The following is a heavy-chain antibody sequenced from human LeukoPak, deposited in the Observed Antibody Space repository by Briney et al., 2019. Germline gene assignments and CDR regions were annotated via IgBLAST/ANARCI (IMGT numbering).Heavy chain of an antibody. V-gene: IGHV3-23*01. D-gene: IGHD3-22*01. CDR3: ARTHDSSGYYYPD. CDR2: ISGSGGST. Sequence: PGGSLRLSCAASGFTFSSYAMSWVRQAPGKGLEWVSAISGSGGSTYYADSVKGRFTISRDNAKNSLYLQMNSLRAEDTAVYYCARTHDSSGYYYPDWGQGTLVTVSS. J-gene: IGHJ4*02. CDR1: GFTFSSYA.